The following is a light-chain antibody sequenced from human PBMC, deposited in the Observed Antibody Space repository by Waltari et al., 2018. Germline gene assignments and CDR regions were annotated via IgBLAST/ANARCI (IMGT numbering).Light chain of an antibody. CDR2: DVS. J-gene: IGLJ3*02. CDR3: NSYAGSSSWV. V-gene: IGLV2-14*01. Sequence: QSALTQPASVSGSPGQSITISCTGTSSDAGFYNYVSWYQQHPGKAPKLMIYDVSERPSGVSNRFSGSKSGNTASLTISGLQAEDEADYYCNSYAGSSSWVFGGGTKLTVL. CDR1: SSDAGFYNY.